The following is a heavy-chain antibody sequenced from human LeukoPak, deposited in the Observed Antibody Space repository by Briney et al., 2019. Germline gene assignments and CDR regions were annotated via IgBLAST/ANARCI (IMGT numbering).Heavy chain of an antibody. D-gene: IGHD2-21*02. CDR2: ISSSGSTI. V-gene: IGHV3-48*03. J-gene: IGHJ5*02. CDR3: AKFYRETRGAWNS. CDR1: GFTFSSYE. Sequence: GGSLRLSCAASGFTFSSYEMNWVRQAPGKGLEWVSYISSSGSTIYYADSVKGRFTISRDNAKSSLYLQMNSLRAEDTAIYYCAKFYRETRGAWNSWGQGTRVT.